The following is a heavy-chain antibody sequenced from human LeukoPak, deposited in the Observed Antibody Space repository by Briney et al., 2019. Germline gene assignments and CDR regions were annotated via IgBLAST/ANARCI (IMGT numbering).Heavy chain of an antibody. J-gene: IGHJ5*02. CDR3: VRGAPIRVAVAATFDP. CDR1: GFTFTTYS. D-gene: IGHD6-19*01. V-gene: IGHV1-3*01. Sequence: GASVKVSCKTSGFTFTTYSKHWVRQAPGERLEWMGWINAANGNTQYSQKFQGRVTITRDTSASTAYMELSSLRSEDTAVYYCVRGAPIRVAVAATFDPWGQGTLVTVPS. CDR2: INAANGNT.